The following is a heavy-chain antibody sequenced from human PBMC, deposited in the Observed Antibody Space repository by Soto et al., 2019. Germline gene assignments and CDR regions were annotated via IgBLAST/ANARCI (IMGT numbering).Heavy chain of an antibody. CDR2: INHSGST. J-gene: IGHJ4*02. CDR3: ARVNDFWSGYGD. V-gene: IGHV4-34*01. CDR1: GGSFSGYY. D-gene: IGHD3-3*01. Sequence: QVQLQQWGAGLLKPSETLSLTCAVYGGSFSGYYWSWIRQPPGKGLEWIGEINHSGSTNYNPSLKSRVTISVDTSKNQFSLKLSSVTAADTAVYYCARVNDFWSGYGDWGQGTLVTVSS.